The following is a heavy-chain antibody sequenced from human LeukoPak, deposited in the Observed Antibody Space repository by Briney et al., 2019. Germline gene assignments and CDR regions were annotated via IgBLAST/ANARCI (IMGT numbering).Heavy chain of an antibody. V-gene: IGHV3-43D*03. CDR2: ISWDGGNI. CDR3: AKAAVRYTTRWNNFDY. J-gene: IGHJ4*02. Sequence: GGSLRLSCAASGFTFDDYAMHWVRHAPGKGLEWVSLISWDGGNIFYADSMQGRFTISRDNSKNSLYLQMNSLGAEDSAFYYCAKAAVRYTTRWNNFDYWGQGTLVTVSS. D-gene: IGHD2-2*02. CDR1: GFTFDDYA.